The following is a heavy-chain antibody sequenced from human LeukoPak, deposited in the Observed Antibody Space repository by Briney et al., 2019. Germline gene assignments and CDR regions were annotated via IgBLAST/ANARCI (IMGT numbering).Heavy chain of an antibody. J-gene: IGHJ5*02. V-gene: IGHV4-59*12. CDR3: ARESSAVAHTMIRDWLDP. CDR1: GGSISPNY. CDR2: IYYSGST. D-gene: IGHD3-22*01. Sequence: PSETLSLTCSVSGGSISPNYWSWIRQPPGRGLEWIGNIYYSGSTNYNPSLKSRVTISVDTSKNQFSLRLSSVTAADTAVYFCARESSAVAHTMIRDWLDPWGQGTLVTVSS.